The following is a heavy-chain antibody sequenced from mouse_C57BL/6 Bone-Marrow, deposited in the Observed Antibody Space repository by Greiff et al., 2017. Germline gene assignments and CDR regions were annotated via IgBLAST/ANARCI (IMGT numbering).Heavy chain of an antibody. CDR2: ISSGGSYT. D-gene: IGHD2-14*01. CDR1: GFTFSSYG. Sequence: EVMLVESGGDLVKPGGSLKLSCAASGFTFSSYGMSWVRQTPDKRLEWVATISSGGSYTYYPDSVKGRFTISRDNAKNTLYLRMSSLKSEDTAMYYWARHRDYWGQGTTLTVSS. CDR3: ARHRDY. V-gene: IGHV5-6*02. J-gene: IGHJ2*01.